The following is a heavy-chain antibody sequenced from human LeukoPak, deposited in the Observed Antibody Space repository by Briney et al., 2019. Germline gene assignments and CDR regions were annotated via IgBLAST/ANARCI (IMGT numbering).Heavy chain of an antibody. CDR3: ARVDSSGWGIFDY. J-gene: IGHJ4*02. Sequence: SETLSLTCTVSGGSISSYYWSWIRQPPGKGLEWIGYIYYSGSTNYNPSLKSRVTISVDTSKNQFSLKLSSATAADTAVYYCARVDSSGWGIFDYWGQGTLVTVSS. D-gene: IGHD6-19*01. V-gene: IGHV4-59*01. CDR1: GGSISSYY. CDR2: IYYSGST.